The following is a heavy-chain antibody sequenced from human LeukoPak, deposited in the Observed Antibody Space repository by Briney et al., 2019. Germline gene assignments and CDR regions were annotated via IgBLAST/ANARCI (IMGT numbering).Heavy chain of an antibody. CDR1: GFTFSTYP. J-gene: IGHJ4*02. Sequence: GGSLRLSCAASGFTFSTYPMHWVRQAPGKGLEWVAFVSYDGSNKYYADSVKGRFTVSRDNAKNSLYLQMNSLRAEDTAVYYCARGPSMATRFDYWGQGTLVTVSS. V-gene: IGHV3-30*04. CDR2: VSYDGSNK. CDR3: ARGPSMATRFDY. D-gene: IGHD3-3*02.